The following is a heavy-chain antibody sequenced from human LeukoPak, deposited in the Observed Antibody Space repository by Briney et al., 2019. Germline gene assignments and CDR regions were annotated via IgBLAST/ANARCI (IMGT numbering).Heavy chain of an antibody. Sequence: SQTLSLTCTVSGGSISSGGYYWSWIRQHPGKGLEWIGYIYYSGSTYYNPSLKSRVTISVDTSKNQFSLKLSSVTAADTAVYYCARVGSSYYYGSGSSYYFDYWGQGTLVTVSS. CDR3: ARVGSSYYYGSGSSYYFDY. V-gene: IGHV4-31*03. J-gene: IGHJ4*02. CDR1: GGSISSGGYY. D-gene: IGHD3-10*01. CDR2: IYYSGST.